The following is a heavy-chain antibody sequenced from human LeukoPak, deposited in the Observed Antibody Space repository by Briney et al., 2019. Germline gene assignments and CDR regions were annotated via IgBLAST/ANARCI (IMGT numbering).Heavy chain of an antibody. CDR2: IWYDRSNK. CDR1: GFTFSSYG. D-gene: IGHD3-22*01. Sequence: PGGSLRLSCAASGFTFSSYGMHWVRQAPGKGLEWVAVIWYDRSNKYYADSVKGRFTISRDNSKNTLYLQMNSLRAEDTAVYYCAKDSMTYDSSGYPGAWGQGTLVTVSP. J-gene: IGHJ5*02. V-gene: IGHV3-33*06. CDR3: AKDSMTYDSSGYPGA.